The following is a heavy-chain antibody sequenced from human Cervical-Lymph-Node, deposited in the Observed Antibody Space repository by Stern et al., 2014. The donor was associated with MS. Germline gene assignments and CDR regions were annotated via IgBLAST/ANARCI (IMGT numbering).Heavy chain of an antibody. J-gene: IGHJ4*02. Sequence: EMQLVESGAELIRPGESLKISCKGSGFKVSLYWIAWVRQMPGKGLEWMGIIYPGDSETRYSPSFQGQVTMSADKSTSTAYLQWSSLNASDTAMYFCARQTTAWASDVWGQGTLVTVSS. CDR2: IYPGDSET. D-gene: IGHD1-14*01. CDR3: ARQTTAWASDV. CDR1: GFKVSLYW. V-gene: IGHV5-51*01.